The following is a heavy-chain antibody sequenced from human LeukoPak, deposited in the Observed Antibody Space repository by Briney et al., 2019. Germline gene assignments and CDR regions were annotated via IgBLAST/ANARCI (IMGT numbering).Heavy chain of an antibody. D-gene: IGHD2-15*01. CDR1: GGSISSYY. CDR2: IYYSGST. Sequence: PSETLSLTCTVSGGSISSYYWSWIRQPPGKGLEWIGYIYYSGSTNYNPSLKSRVTISVDTSKNQFSLKLSSVSAADTAVYYCARGYCSGGSCYPLSTNYWGQGTLVTVSS. V-gene: IGHV4-59*01. CDR3: ARGYCSGGSCYPLSTNY. J-gene: IGHJ4*02.